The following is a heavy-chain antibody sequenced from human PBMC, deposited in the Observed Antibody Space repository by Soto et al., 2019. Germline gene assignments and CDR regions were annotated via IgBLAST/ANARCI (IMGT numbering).Heavy chain of an antibody. D-gene: IGHD3-22*01. CDR1: GFTFSSYA. J-gene: IGHJ4*02. CDR2: ISYDGSNK. CDR3: ARAPFTIYDTSGYYDY. Sequence: HPGGSLRLSCAASGFTFSSYAMHWVRQAPGKGLEWVAVISYDGSNKYYADSVKGRFTISRDNSKNTVYLQMNSLRAEDTAVYYCARAPFTIYDTSGYYDYWGQGALVTVSS. V-gene: IGHV3-30-3*01.